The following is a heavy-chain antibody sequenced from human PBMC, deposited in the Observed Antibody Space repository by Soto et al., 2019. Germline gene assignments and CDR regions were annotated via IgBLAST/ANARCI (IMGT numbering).Heavy chain of an antibody. Sequence: GGSLRLSCVVSEFIFSSFALSWVRLAPGKGLEWVAAVSRRGVNTYYADSVKGRFTISRENAKNTLYLQMNSLRAEDTAVYYCAKLSSPINDLAEPGHDYQGQGTLVTVSS. V-gene: IGHV3-23*01. J-gene: IGHJ4*02. D-gene: IGHD6-13*01. CDR2: VSRRGVNT. CDR3: AKLSSPINDLAEPGHDY. CDR1: EFIFSSFA.